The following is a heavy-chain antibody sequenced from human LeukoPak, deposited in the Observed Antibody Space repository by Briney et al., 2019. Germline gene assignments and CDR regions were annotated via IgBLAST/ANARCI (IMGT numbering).Heavy chain of an antibody. V-gene: IGHV1-2*02. CDR1: GYTFTGYY. Sequence: ASVKVSCKASGYTFTGYYMHWVRQAPGQGLEWMGWINPNSGGTNYAQKFQGRVTMTRDTSISTAYMELSRLRSDDTAVYYCARQTGSGVGWYFDYWGQGTLVTVSS. CDR2: INPNSGGT. CDR3: ARQTGSGVGWYFDY. J-gene: IGHJ4*02. D-gene: IGHD1-1*01.